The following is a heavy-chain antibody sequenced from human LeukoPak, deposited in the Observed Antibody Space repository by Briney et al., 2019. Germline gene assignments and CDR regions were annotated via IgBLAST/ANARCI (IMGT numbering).Heavy chain of an antibody. CDR3: ASYYYGSGGDAFDI. V-gene: IGHV3-21*01. J-gene: IGHJ3*02. CDR2: ISSSSSYI. D-gene: IGHD3-10*01. Sequence: GGSVRLSCAASGFTFGSYSMNWVRQAPGKGLEWVSSISSSSSYIYYADSMKGRFTISRDNAKNSLYLQMNSLRAEDTAVYYCASYYYGSGGDAFDIWGQGTMVTVSS. CDR1: GFTFGSYS.